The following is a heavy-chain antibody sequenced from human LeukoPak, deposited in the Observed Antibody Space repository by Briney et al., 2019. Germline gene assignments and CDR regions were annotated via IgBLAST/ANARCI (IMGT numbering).Heavy chain of an antibody. Sequence: SETLSLTCAVYGGSFSGYYWSWIRQPPGKGLEWIGEINHSGSTNYNPSLKSRVTISVDTSKNQFSLKLSSVTAADTAVYYCARAPAQRVDRIYGVVLQHYYYMDVWGKGTTVTVSS. D-gene: IGHD3-3*02. CDR1: GGSFSGYY. CDR3: ARAPAQRVDRIYGVVLQHYYYMDV. V-gene: IGHV4-34*01. J-gene: IGHJ6*03. CDR2: INHSGST.